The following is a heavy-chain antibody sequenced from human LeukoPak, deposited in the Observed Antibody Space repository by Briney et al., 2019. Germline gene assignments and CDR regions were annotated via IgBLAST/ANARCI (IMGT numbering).Heavy chain of an antibody. CDR1: GYTFTSYY. D-gene: IGHD6-19*01. CDR2: INPSGGST. Sequence: GASVKVSCKASGYTFTSYYMHWVRQAPGQGLEWMGIINPSGGSTSYAQKFQGRVTMTRDTSTSTVYMELSSLRSEDTAVYYYARVSGQWLVIDYWGQGTLVTVSS. CDR3: ARVSGQWLVIDY. J-gene: IGHJ4*02. V-gene: IGHV1-46*01.